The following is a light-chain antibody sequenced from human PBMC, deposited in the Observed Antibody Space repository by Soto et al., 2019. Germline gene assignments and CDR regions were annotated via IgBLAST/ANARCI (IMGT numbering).Light chain of an antibody. V-gene: IGKV1-33*01. J-gene: IGKJ5*01. CDR2: DAS. Sequence: DIQMTQSPSSLSASVGDRVTITCQASQDISNYLNWYQQKPGKAPKLLIYDASNLETGVPSRFSGSGSGTDFTLPINSLQPEDIETYYCQQLITFGQGTRLEIK. CDR3: QQLIT. CDR1: QDISNY.